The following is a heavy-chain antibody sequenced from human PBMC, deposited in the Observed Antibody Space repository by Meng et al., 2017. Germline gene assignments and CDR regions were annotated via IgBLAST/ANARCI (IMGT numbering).Heavy chain of an antibody. V-gene: IGHV4-61*01. CDR1: GDSVTVGSHY. D-gene: IGHD3-16*01. CDR2: IDYGGST. J-gene: IGHJ4*02. Sequence: VPLQESGPGMGSPSETLSLTCTVSGDSVTVGSHYWSWIRQPPGKGLEWIGYIDYGGSTSYNPSLRSRVTISVDTSNNQFSLKLSSVTAADTAVFYCARTRGDYYFDYWGQGTLVTVSS. CDR3: ARTRGDYYFDY.